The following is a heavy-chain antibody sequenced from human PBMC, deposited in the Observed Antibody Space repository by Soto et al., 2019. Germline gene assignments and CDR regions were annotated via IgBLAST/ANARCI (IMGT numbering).Heavy chain of an antibody. Sequence: SETLSLTCTVSGGSISSYYWSWIRQPPGKGLEWIGYIYYSGSTNYNPSLKSRVTISVDTSKNQFSLKLSSVTAADTAVYYCARVDSGHWFDPWGQGTLVTVSS. D-gene: IGHD3-10*01. V-gene: IGHV4-59*01. CDR2: IYYSGST. CDR1: GGSISSYY. J-gene: IGHJ5*02. CDR3: ARVDSGHWFDP.